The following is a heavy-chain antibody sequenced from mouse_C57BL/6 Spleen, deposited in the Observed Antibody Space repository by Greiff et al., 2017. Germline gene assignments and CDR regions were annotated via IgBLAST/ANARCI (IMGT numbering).Heavy chain of an antibody. D-gene: IGHD1-1*01. CDR2: IHPNSGST. J-gene: IGHJ4*01. CDR3: ARHYYGSSYNAMDY. V-gene: IGHV1-64*01. CDR1: GYTFTSYW. Sequence: QVQLQQPGAELVKPGASVKLSCKASGYTFTSYWMHWVTQRPGQGLEWIGMIHPNSGSTNYNEKFKSKPTLTVDKSSSTAYMQLSSLTSDDSAVYYCARHYYGSSYNAMDYWGQGTSVTVSS.